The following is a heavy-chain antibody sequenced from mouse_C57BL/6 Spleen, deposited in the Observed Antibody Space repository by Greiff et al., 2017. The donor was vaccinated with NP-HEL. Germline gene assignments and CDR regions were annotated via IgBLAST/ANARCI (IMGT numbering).Heavy chain of an antibody. J-gene: IGHJ4*01. CDR2: INPYNGGT. CDR3: ARSDYGSSLYAMDY. CDR1: GYTFTDYY. Sequence: VQLQQSGPVLVKPGASVKMSCKASGYTFTDYYMNWVKQSHGKSLEWIGVINPYNGGTSYNQKFKGKATLTVDKSSSTAYMELNSLTSEDSAVYYCARSDYGSSLYAMDYWGQGTSVTVSS. V-gene: IGHV1-19*01. D-gene: IGHD1-1*01.